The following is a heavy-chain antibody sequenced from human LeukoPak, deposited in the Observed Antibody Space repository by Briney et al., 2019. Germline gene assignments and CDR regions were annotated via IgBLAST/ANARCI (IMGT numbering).Heavy chain of an antibody. D-gene: IGHD5-18*01. V-gene: IGHV3-23*01. CDR2: VSGSGSNT. Sequence: GGSLRLSCAASGFTFSSYSMNWVRQAPGKGLEWVSAVSGSGSNTYYADSVKGRFTISRDNSKNTLYLQMNSLRAEDTAVYYCAKEGRIQLWLDDNGNFDYWGQGTLVTVSS. CDR3: AKEGRIQLWLDDNGNFDY. J-gene: IGHJ4*02. CDR1: GFTFSSYS.